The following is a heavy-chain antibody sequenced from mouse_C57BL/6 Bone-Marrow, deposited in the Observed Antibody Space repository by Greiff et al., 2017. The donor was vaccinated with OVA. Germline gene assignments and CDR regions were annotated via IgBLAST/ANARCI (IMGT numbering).Heavy chain of an antibody. J-gene: IGHJ4*01. CDR2: IDPSDSYT. Sequence: QVQLQQPGAELVRPGTSVKLSCKASGYTFTSYWMHWVKQRPGQGLEWIGVIDPSDSYTNYNQKFKGKATLTVDTSSSTAYMQLSSLTSEDSAVYYCAADSSSDYWGQGTSVTVSS. CDR3: AADSSSDY. CDR1: GYTFTSYW. V-gene: IGHV1-59*01. D-gene: IGHD3-2*02.